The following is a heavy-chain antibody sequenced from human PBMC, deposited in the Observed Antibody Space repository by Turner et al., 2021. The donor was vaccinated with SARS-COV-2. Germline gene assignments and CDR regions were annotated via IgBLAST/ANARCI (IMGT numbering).Heavy chain of an antibody. CDR3: ARGPTDSSSWMGYYFDY. D-gene: IGHD6-13*01. Sequence: VQLVESGGGWVQPGGSLRLACAASGCTFSSYGMHWVRQATGKGLGWVAVIWYDGSNKYDADSVKGRFTISRDNSKNTLYLLTNSLRADDTAVYYCARGPTDSSSWMGYYFDYWGQGTLVTVSS. CDR1: GCTFSSYG. V-gene: IGHV3-33*08. CDR2: IWYDGSNK. J-gene: IGHJ4*02.